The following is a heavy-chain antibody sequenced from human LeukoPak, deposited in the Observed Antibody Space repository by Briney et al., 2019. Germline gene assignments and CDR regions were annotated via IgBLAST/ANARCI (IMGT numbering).Heavy chain of an antibody. CDR3: ARTDRKDYYYMDV. V-gene: IGHV3-21*01. CDR1: GFTFSSYW. Sequence: GRSLRLSCAASGFTFSSYWTNWVRQAPGKGLEWVSSISSSSSYIYYADSVKGRFTISRDNAKNSLYLQMNSLRAEDTAVYYCARTDRKDYYYMDVWGKGTTVTVSS. J-gene: IGHJ6*03. CDR2: ISSSSSYI.